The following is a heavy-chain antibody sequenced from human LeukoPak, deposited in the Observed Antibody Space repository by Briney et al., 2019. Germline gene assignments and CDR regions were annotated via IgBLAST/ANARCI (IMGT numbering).Heavy chain of an antibody. CDR1: GYTFTSYG. CDR3: ARGWKYRFGFYFDY. Sequence: ASVKVSCKASGYTFTSYGFSWVRQAPGQGLEWVGWISGSKGKTIYAQKFQGRVTMATDTSTSTVYMEVRSLRSDDTAVYYCARGWKYRFGFYFDYWGQGTLVTVSS. J-gene: IGHJ4*02. CDR2: ISGSKGKT. V-gene: IGHV1-18*01. D-gene: IGHD5-18*01.